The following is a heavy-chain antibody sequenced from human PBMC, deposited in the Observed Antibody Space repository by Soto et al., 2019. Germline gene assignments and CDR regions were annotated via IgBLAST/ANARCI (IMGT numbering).Heavy chain of an antibody. CDR1: GFTFSTYW. CDR3: ASLYTFS. D-gene: IGHD3-3*02. Sequence: VQLVESGGGLVQPGGSLRLSCAASGFTFSTYWMHWVRQAPGQGLVWVSVINSDGSDTRYADSVKGRFIASRDNAKNTLYLEMDSLRADDTAVYYCASLYTFSWGQGTLVTVSS. J-gene: IGHJ4*02. V-gene: IGHV3-74*01. CDR2: INSDGSDT.